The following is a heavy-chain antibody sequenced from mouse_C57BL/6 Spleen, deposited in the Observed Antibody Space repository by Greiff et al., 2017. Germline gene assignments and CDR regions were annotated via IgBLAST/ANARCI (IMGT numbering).Heavy chain of an antibody. D-gene: IGHD2-4*01. Sequence: QVQLQQSGAELVRPGTSVKLSCKASGYTFTSYWMHWVKQRPGQGLEWIGVIDPSDSYTNYNQKFKGKATLTVDTSSSTAYMQLSSLTSEDSAVYYCARGDYDYDRGAMDYWGQGTSVTVSS. J-gene: IGHJ4*01. CDR2: IDPSDSYT. CDR3: ARGDYDYDRGAMDY. CDR1: GYTFTSYW. V-gene: IGHV1-59*01.